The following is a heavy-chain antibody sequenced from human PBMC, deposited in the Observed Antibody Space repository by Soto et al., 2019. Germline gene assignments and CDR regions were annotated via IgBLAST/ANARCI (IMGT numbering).Heavy chain of an antibody. Sequence: QLGGSLRLSCAASGFTFSSYSMNWVRQAPGKGLEWVSYISSSSSTIYYADSVKGRFTISRDNAKNSLYLQMNSLRAEDTAVYYCANLWFGELLPSWFDPWGQGTLVTVSS. D-gene: IGHD3-10*01. CDR2: ISSSSSTI. CDR1: GFTFSSYS. J-gene: IGHJ5*02. CDR3: ANLWFGELLPSWFDP. V-gene: IGHV3-48*01.